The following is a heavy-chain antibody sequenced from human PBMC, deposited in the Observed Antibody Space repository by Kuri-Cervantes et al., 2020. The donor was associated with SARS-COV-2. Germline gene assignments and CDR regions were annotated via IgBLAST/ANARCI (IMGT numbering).Heavy chain of an antibody. CDR1: GFTFSNAW. J-gene: IGHJ6*03. CDR3: ARAGSYCSCTSCLRGAYYYIDV. D-gene: IGHD2-2*01. Sequence: GESLKISCAASGFTFSNAWMSWVRQAPGKGLVWVSRMNSDGSSTSYADSVKGRFTISRDNAKNTLYLQMNSLRAEDTAVYYCARAGSYCSCTSCLRGAYYYIDVWGQGTTVTVSS. CDR2: MNSDGSST. V-gene: IGHV3-74*01.